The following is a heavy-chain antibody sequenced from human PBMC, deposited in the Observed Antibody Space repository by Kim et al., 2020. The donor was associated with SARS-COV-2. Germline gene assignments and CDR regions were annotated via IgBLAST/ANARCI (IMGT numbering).Heavy chain of an antibody. D-gene: IGHD3-10*01. V-gene: IGHV3-7*03. CDR1: GFTFSVYW. J-gene: IGHJ4*02. CDR3: ARVGSYHASGTSSPPIDH. CDR2: IKPDGNEK. Sequence: GESLRLSCETSGFTFSVYWMSWARQRPGQGLEWVANIKPDGNEKYYADSMKDRFTISRDNAKSSLYLQMSSLRAEDTAVYYCARVGSYHASGTSSPPIDHWGQGTLVTVSS.